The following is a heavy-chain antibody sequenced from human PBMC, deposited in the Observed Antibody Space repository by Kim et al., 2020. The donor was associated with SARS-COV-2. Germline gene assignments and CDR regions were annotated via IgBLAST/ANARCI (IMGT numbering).Heavy chain of an antibody. CDR2: IKSKTDSGTA. J-gene: IGHJ6*02. V-gene: IGHV3-15*01. CDR1: GFIFPNAW. Sequence: GGSLRLSCAASGFIFPNAWMHWVRQAPGKGLEWVGRIKSKTDSGTADYAAPVKGRFTISRDDVKSTLYVQMNSLKVEDTAVYYCTTQYCGGTSCYATNYYGLDVWGQGTMVAVSS. D-gene: IGHD2-2*01. CDR3: TTQYCGGTSCYATNYYGLDV.